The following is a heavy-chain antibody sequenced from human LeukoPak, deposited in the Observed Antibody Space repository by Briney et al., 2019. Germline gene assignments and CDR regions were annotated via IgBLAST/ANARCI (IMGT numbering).Heavy chain of an antibody. D-gene: IGHD3-22*01. Sequence: SETLSLTCAVYGGSFSGYYWSWIRQPPGKGLEWIGEINHSGSTNYNPSLKSRVTISVDTSKNQFSLKLSSVTAADTAVYYCARDDYYDSSGLDYWGQGTLVTVSS. CDR3: ARDDYYDSSGLDY. V-gene: IGHV4-34*01. CDR1: GGSFSGYY. J-gene: IGHJ4*02. CDR2: INHSGST.